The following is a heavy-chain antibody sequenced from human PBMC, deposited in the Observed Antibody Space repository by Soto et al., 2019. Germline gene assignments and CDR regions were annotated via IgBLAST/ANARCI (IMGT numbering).Heavy chain of an antibody. CDR3: ARVFPSGSSSDALDY. V-gene: IGHV1-46*01. CDR2: INPSGGST. Sequence: QVQLVQSGAEVKKPGASVKVSCKASGYTFTSYYMHWVRQAPGQGLEWMGIINPSGGSTSYAQKLQGRVTMPRDTSTSTVYMELSSLRSEDTAVYYCARVFPSGSSSDALDYWGQGTLVTVSS. CDR1: GYTFTSYY. D-gene: IGHD6-6*01. J-gene: IGHJ4*02.